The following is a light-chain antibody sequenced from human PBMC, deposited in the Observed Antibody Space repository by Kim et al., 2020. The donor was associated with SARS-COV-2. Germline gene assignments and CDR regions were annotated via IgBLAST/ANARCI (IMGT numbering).Light chain of an antibody. CDR3: QQYYSYSWT. Sequence: AIRITQSPSSLSASTGDRVTITCRASQGISSYLAWYQQKPGKAPKLLIYSASSLQSGVPLRFSGSGSGTDFTLTISCLQSEDFATYYCQQYYSYSWTFGQGTKVDIK. CDR2: SAS. CDR1: QGISSY. J-gene: IGKJ1*01. V-gene: IGKV1-8*01.